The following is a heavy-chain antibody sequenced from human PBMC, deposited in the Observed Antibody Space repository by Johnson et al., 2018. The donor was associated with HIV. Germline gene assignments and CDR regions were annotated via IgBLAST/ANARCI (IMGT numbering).Heavy chain of an antibody. CDR3: AREEGIQLWPRGAFDI. D-gene: IGHD5-18*01. CDR1: GFSFSSYA. CDR2: ISYDGGLK. V-gene: IGHV3-30*14. Sequence: VQLVESGGGVVQPGGSLRLSCAASGFSFSSYAMHWVRQAPGKGLEWVTVISYDGGLKYYADSVKGRFTISRDNSKNTLYLQMNSLRAEDTAVYYCAREEGIQLWPRGAFDIWGQGTMVTVSS. J-gene: IGHJ3*02.